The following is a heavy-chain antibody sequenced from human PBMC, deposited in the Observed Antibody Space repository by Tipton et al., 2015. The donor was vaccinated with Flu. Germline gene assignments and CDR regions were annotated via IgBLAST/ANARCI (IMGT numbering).Heavy chain of an antibody. D-gene: IGHD3-3*01. V-gene: IGHV4-59*01. J-gene: IGHJ4*02. Sequence: TLSLTCTVSGGSISSYYWSWIRPPPGRGLEWIGYIYYTGRTNYNPSLKSRVTISVDTSKNQFSLKLSSVTAADTAVYYCARVSGMGWFLDYWGQGTLVTVSS. CDR3: ARVSGMGWFLDY. CDR2: IYYTGRT. CDR1: GGSISSYY.